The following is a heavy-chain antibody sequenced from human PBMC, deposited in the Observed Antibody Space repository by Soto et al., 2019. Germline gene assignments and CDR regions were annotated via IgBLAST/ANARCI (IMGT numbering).Heavy chain of an antibody. CDR2: IKQDGSEK. Sequence: GGSLRLSCAASGFTFSDYYMSWVRQAPGKGLEWVANIKQDGSEKYYVDSLKGRFTISRDNLKNSLYLQMNSLRAEDTAVYYCARGRSCIRGSRYFDYWGQGTLVTVSS. D-gene: IGHD2-15*01. CDR1: GFTFSDYY. J-gene: IGHJ4*02. CDR3: ARGRSCIRGSRYFDY. V-gene: IGHV3-7*01.